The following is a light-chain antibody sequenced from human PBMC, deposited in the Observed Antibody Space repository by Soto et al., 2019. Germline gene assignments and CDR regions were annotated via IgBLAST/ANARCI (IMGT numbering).Light chain of an antibody. J-gene: IGKJ2*01. CDR1: QSVLYSSNNKNY. Sequence: DIVMTQSPDSLAVSLGERATINCKSSQSVLYSSNNKNYLAWYQQRPGQPPKLLIYWSSTRESGVPDRFSGSGSGTDFTLTITSLQAEDVAVYYCQKYESTHPTLGPGTKLEIK. CDR3: QKYESTHPT. V-gene: IGKV4-1*01. CDR2: WSS.